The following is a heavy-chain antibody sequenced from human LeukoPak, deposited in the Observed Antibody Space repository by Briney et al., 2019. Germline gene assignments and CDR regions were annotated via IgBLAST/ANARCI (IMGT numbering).Heavy chain of an antibody. CDR1: GGSISSSSYY. D-gene: IGHD3-3*02. V-gene: IGHV4-39*07. CDR2: IFYSGST. Sequence: PSETLSLTCTVSGGSISSSSYYWGWIRQSPGKGLEWIGSIFYSGSTYYNPSLKSRVTISLDRSKSQFSLKLTSVTAADTAVYYCGRGRISASNTGAFDIWGQGTMGTVSS. CDR3: GRGRISASNTGAFDI. J-gene: IGHJ3*02.